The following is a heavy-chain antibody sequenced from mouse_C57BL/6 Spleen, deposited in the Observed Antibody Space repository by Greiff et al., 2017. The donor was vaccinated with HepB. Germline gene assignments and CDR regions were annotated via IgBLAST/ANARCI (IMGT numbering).Heavy chain of an antibody. J-gene: IGHJ1*03. D-gene: IGHD1-1*01. CDR3: ARCPCYYDGSRYRYFDV. CDR1: GYTFTDYY. CDR2: INPNNGGT. V-gene: IGHV1-26*01. Sequence: EVQLQQSGPELVKPGASVKISCKASGYTFTDYYMNWVKQSHGKSLEWIGDINPNNGGTSYNQKFKGKATLTVDKSSSTAYMELRSLTSEDSAVYYCARCPCYYDGSRYRYFDVWGTRTTVTVSS.